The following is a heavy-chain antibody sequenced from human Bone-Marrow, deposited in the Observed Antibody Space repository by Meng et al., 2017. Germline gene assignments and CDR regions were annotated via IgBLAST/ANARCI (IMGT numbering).Heavy chain of an antibody. CDR2: IWYDGSNK. Sequence: GGSLRLSCAASGFTFSSYGMHWVRQAPGKGLEWVAVIWYDGSNKYYADSVKGRFTISRDNSKNTLYLQMNSLRAEDTAVYYCARGGYCSSTSCYWGNDAFDIWGQGTMVTVSS. CDR3: ARGGYCSSTSCYWGNDAFDI. CDR1: GFTFSSYG. J-gene: IGHJ3*02. D-gene: IGHD2-2*03. V-gene: IGHV3-33*08.